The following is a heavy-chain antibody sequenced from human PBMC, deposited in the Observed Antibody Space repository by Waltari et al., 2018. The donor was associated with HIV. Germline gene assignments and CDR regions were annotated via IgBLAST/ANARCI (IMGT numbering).Heavy chain of an antibody. Sequence: QAQLQESGPGLVKPSETLSLTCSVSDYSITSGYYWGWIRQSPGRGLEWIGSISHSGTTVYSPSLKSRVTLFRDTSKNQFFLKLTSATAEDTAVYYCASTYYDLLEGWYFDFWGQGRLVTVSS. D-gene: IGHD3-3*01. CDR1: DYSITSGYY. CDR2: ISHSGTT. J-gene: IGHJ4*02. V-gene: IGHV4-38-2*02. CDR3: ASTYYDLLEGWYFDF.